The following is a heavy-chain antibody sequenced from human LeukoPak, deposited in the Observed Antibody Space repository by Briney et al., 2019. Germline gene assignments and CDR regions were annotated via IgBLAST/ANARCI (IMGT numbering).Heavy chain of an antibody. CDR1: GGTFSSYA. CDR3: ATHYYDSSGYPYYFDY. J-gene: IGHJ4*02. CDR2: IIPILGIA. V-gene: IGHV1-69*04. Sequence: SVKVSCKASGGTFSSYAISWVRQAPGQGLEWMGRIIPILGIANYAQKFQGRVTITADKSTSTAYMELSSLRSEDTAVYYCATHYYDSSGYPYYFDYWGQGTLVTVSS. D-gene: IGHD3-22*01.